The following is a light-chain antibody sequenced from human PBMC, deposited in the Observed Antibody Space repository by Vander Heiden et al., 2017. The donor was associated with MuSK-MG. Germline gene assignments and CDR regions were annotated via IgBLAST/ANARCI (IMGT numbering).Light chain of an antibody. CDR3: MQGTQSIT. J-gene: IGKJ4*01. CDR2: KIS. V-gene: IGKV2-24*01. CDR1: QSLVHTDGNTY. Sequence: DIVMTQPPLSSPVTLGQPASISCRSSQSLVHTDGNTYVSWLQQRPGQPPRLLNYKISQRFCGVPDRISGSGAGTYFTLKSSRVEAEYVGVYFCMQGTQSITFGGGTKVEIK.